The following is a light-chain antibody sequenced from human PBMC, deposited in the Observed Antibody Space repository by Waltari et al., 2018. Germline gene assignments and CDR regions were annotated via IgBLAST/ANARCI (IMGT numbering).Light chain of an antibody. CDR2: EVS. CDR3: SSYTSSSTFEV. J-gene: IGLJ3*02. Sequence: QSALTQPASVSGSPGQSITISCTGTSSDVGGYNYVSWYQQHPGNAPKLMIYEVSNRPSGVSNRFAGSQSGNTASLPISGLQAEDEADYYCSSYTSSSTFEVFGGGTKLTVL. V-gene: IGLV2-14*01. CDR1: SSDVGGYNY.